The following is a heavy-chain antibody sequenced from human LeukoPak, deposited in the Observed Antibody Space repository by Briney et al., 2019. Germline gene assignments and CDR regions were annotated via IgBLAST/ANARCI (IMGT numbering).Heavy chain of an antibody. V-gene: IGHV1-69*13. J-gene: IGHJ5*02. CDR1: GGTFSSYA. Sequence: SVKVSCKASGGTFSSYAISWVRQAPGQGLEWMGGIIPIFGTANYAQKFQGRVTITADESTSTAYMELRSLRSDDTAVYYCGRHTSMGVPLDILEKWFDTWGQGTLVTVSS. CDR3: GRHTSMGVPLDILEKWFDT. D-gene: IGHD2/OR15-2a*01. CDR2: IIPIFGTA.